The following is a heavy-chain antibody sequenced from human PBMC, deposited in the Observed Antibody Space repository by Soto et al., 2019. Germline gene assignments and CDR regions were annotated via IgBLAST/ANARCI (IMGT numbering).Heavy chain of an antibody. D-gene: IGHD2-8*01. CDR1: GGSISSSY. V-gene: IGHV4-59*08. CDR2: INYSGST. J-gene: IGHJ5*02. CDR3: ARGAVLWFDP. Sequence: QVQLQESGPGPVKPSETLSLTCTVSGGSISSSYWSWIRQPPGKGLEWIGYINYSGSTNYNPSLKSRVTISIDTSKNQFSLKLSSVTAADTAVYYCARGAVLWFDPWGQGTLVSVSS.